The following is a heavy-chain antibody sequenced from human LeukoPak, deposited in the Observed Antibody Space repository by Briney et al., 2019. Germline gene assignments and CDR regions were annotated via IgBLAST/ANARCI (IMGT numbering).Heavy chain of an antibody. CDR1: GFSFRSYW. Sequence: GGSLRLSCAASGFSFRSYWMHWVRQPPGKGLVWVSRINNDGSSTRYADSVKGRFTISRDNAKNTVYLQMNSLRAEDTAMYYCARESANYGDENWFDPWGQGTLVTVSS. V-gene: IGHV3-74*01. CDR3: ARESANYGDENWFDP. D-gene: IGHD4-17*01. CDR2: INNDGSST. J-gene: IGHJ5*02.